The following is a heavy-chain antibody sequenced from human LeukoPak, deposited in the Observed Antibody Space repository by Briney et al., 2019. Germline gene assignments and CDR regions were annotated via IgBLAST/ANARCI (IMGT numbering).Heavy chain of an antibody. CDR1: GFTFSNAW. J-gene: IGHJ3*02. Sequence: GGSLRLSCAASGFTFSNAWMSWVRQAPGKGLEWVGRIKSKTDGGTTDYAAPVKGRFTISRDDSKNTLCLQMNSLKTEDTAVYYCTTEGSWYYDFWSGYYAFDIWGQGTMVTVSS. CDR3: TTEGSWYYDFWSGYYAFDI. D-gene: IGHD3-3*01. CDR2: IKSKTDGGTT. V-gene: IGHV3-15*01.